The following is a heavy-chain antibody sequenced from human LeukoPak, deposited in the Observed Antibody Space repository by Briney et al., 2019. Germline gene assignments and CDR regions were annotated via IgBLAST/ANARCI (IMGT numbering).Heavy chain of an antibody. CDR1: GFTFSSYA. V-gene: IGHV3-23*01. CDR2: ISASGGST. Sequence: GGSLRLSCAASGFTFSSYAMSWVRQAPGRGLEWVSGISASGGSTYYADSVKGRFTISRDNSKNTLYLQMNSLRAEDTAVYYCAGRLTGSYFDYWGQGTLVTVSS. D-gene: IGHD3-9*01. CDR3: AGRLTGSYFDY. J-gene: IGHJ4*02.